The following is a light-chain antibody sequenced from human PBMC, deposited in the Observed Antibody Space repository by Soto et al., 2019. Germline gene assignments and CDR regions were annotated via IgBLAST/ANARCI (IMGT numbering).Light chain of an antibody. Sequence: QSVLTQPPSVSEALGQKVTSSCSGSSSNIGNNYVSWYQQLPGTAPKLLIYDNNKRPSGIPDRFSGSKSGTSATLGITGLQTGDEADYYCGTWDSSLSAVVFGGGTKLTVL. J-gene: IGLJ2*01. CDR1: SSNIGNNY. CDR3: GTWDSSLSAVV. CDR2: DNN. V-gene: IGLV1-51*01.